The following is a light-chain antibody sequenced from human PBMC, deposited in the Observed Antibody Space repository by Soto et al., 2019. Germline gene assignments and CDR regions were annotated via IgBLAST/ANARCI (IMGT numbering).Light chain of an antibody. V-gene: IGKV1-5*03. CDR2: KAS. CDR1: QTISSW. Sequence: DIQMTQAPSTLSGSVGDRVTITCRARQTISSWLAWYQQKPGKAPKFLIYKASTLKSGVPSRFSGSGSVTEFTLPISSLQPDDFATYYCQHYNSYSEAFGQGTKVELK. J-gene: IGKJ1*01. CDR3: QHYNSYSEA.